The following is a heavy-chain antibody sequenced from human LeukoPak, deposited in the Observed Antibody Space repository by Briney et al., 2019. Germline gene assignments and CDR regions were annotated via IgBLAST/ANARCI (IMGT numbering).Heavy chain of an antibody. D-gene: IGHD6-19*01. V-gene: IGHV4-59*02. J-gene: IGHJ6*02. CDR2: IYHTGSN. Sequence: SETLTLTCLVSSGSVSSYYWTWIRQPPGKGLEWIGYIYHTGSNNYSPSLKSRVTMYVDTSKNQFSLKLSSVTAADTAVYYCARDRLVRGYYYYGMDVWGQGTTVTVSS. CDR1: SGSVSSYY. CDR3: ARDRLVRGYYYYGMDV.